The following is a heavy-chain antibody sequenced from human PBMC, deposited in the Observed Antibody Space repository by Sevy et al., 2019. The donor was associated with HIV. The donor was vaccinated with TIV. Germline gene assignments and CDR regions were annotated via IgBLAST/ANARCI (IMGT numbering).Heavy chain of an antibody. D-gene: IGHD1-1*01. V-gene: IGHV3-30-3*01. J-gene: IGHJ1*01. CDR1: GFTFSYFS. Sequence: GGSLRLSCAASGFTFSYFSMQWVRQAPGKGLEWVATISYDGSNEHYADSVRGRFTISRDNSKNALYLQMDNLRADDTAVYYCALERLSSDIAEYFQNWGQGTLVTVSS. CDR2: ISYDGSNE. CDR3: ALERLSSDIAEYFQN.